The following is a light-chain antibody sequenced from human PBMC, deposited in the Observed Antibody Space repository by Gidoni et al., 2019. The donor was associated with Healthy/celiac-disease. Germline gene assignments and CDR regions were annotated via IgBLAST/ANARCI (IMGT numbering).Light chain of an antibody. J-gene: IGKJ2*01. Sequence: DIQMTQSPSSLSASVGDRVTITCRASQSISSYLNWYQQKPGKAPKLLIYAASSLQSGVPSRFSGSGSGTDFTLTISSLQPEDFSTDYCQQSYSTPRYTFXQXTKLXIK. CDR2: AAS. CDR1: QSISSY. CDR3: QQSYSTPRYT. V-gene: IGKV1-39*01.